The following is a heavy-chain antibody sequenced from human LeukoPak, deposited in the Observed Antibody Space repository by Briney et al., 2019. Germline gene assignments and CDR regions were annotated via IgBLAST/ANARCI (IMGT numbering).Heavy chain of an antibody. Sequence: GGSLRVSCAASGFSFSTYSMNWVRQAPGKRLEWVSYIDTSSSTIYYADSVKGRFTISRGNAKNSLYLQMNSLRAEDTAVYYCARGDLVVASRGFAFDIWGQGTMVTVSS. J-gene: IGHJ3*02. CDR3: ARGDLVVASRGFAFDI. CDR2: IDTSSSTI. D-gene: IGHD5-12*01. V-gene: IGHV3-48*01. CDR1: GFSFSTYS.